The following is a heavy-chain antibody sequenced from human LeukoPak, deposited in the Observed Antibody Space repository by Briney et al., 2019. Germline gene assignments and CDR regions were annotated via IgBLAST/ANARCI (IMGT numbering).Heavy chain of an antibody. V-gene: IGHV3-21*01. CDR3: AREEYSSGWYHYYYMDV. J-gene: IGHJ6*03. Sequence: GGSLRLSCAASGFTFSSYSMNWVRQAPGKGLEWVSSISSSSSYIYYADSVKGRFTISRDNAKNSLYLQMNSLRAGDTAVYYCAREEYSSGWYHYYYMDVWGKGTTVTVSS. D-gene: IGHD6-19*01. CDR2: ISSSSSYI. CDR1: GFTFSSYS.